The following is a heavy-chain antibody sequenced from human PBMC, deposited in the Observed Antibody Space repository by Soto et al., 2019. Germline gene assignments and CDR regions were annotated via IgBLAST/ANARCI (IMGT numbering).Heavy chain of an antibody. D-gene: IGHD2-2*01. CDR1: GYTFTSYD. Sequence: QVQLVQSGAEVKKPGASVKVSCKASGYTFTSYDINWVRQANGQGLEWMGWMNPNSGNTGYAQKFQGRVTMTRNTSIITAYLELSSVRSEGTAVYYCARGTYCSSTSYYLGYYYGMDFWGQGTTVT. CDR2: MNPNSGNT. J-gene: IGHJ6*02. V-gene: IGHV1-8*01. CDR3: ARGTYCSSTSYYLGYYYGMDF.